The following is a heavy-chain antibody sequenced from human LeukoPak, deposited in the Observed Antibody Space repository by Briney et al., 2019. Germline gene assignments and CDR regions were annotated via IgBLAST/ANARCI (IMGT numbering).Heavy chain of an antibody. CDR3: ARGTDAYKGGNY. CDR1: GGSISSSSYY. CDR2: IYYSGST. J-gene: IGHJ4*02. V-gene: IGHV4-39*01. D-gene: IGHD5-24*01. Sequence: SETLSLTCTVSGGSISSSSYYWGWIRQPPGKGLEWIGSIYYSGSTYYNPSLKSRVTISVDTSKNRFSLKLNSVTAADTAVYYCARGTDAYKGGNYWGQGTLVTVSS.